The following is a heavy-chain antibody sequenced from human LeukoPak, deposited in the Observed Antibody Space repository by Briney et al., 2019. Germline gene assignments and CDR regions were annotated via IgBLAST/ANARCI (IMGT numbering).Heavy chain of an antibody. J-gene: IGHJ4*02. CDR3: ARARGYSSSPADY. CDR2: IKQNGSEK. CDR1: GFTFSSYW. D-gene: IGHD6-13*01. Sequence: LTGGSLRLSCAASGFTFSSYWMSWVRQAPGKGLEWVANIKQNGSEKYYVDSVKGRFTISRDNAKNSLYLQMNSLRAEDTALYHCARARGYSSSPADYWGQGTLVTVSS. V-gene: IGHV3-7*03.